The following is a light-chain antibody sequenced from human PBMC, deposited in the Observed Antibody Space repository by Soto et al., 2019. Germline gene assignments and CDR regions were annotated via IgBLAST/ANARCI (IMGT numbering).Light chain of an antibody. Sequence: QSVLTQPASVSGSPGQSITISCTGTSSDIGTYNSVSWYQHHPGKAPKLLIFEVIDRPSGVSDRFSGSKSGNTASLTISGLQPEDEADYYCCSYTSTYTLVFGGGPKLIVL. CDR1: SSDIGTYNS. CDR2: EVI. V-gene: IGLV2-14*01. J-gene: IGLJ3*02. CDR3: CSYTSTYTLV.